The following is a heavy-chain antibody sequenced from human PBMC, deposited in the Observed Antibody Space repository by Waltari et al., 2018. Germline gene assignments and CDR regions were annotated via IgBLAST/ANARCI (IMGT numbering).Heavy chain of an antibody. CDR2: IYSGGSST. D-gene: IGHD6-13*01. J-gene: IGHJ4*02. CDR1: GFTFSSYA. Sequence: EVQLLESGGGLVQPGGSLRLSCAASGFTFSSYAMRWVRQAPGKGLEWVSVIYSGGSSTYYADSVKGRFTISRDNSKNTLYLQMNSLRAEDTAVYYCAKDAGYSSSWPDYWGQGTLVTVSS. CDR3: AKDAGYSSSWPDY. V-gene: IGHV3-23*03.